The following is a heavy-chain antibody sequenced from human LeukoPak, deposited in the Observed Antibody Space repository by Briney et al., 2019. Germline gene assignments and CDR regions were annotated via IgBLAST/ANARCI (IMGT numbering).Heavy chain of an antibody. D-gene: IGHD3-9*01. J-gene: IGHJ6*04. CDR3: ARGTPWDVLQYFGYYYGMDV. Sequence: SETLSLTCAVYGGSFSGYYWSWIRQPPGKGLEWIGEINHSGSTNYNPSLKSRVTISVDTSKNQFSLKLSSVTAADTAVYYCARGTPWDVLQYFGYYYGMDVWGKGTTVTVSS. CDR1: GGSFSGYY. CDR2: INHSGST. V-gene: IGHV4-34*01.